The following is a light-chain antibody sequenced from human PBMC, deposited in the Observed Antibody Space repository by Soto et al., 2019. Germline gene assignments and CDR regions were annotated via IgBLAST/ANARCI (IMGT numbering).Light chain of an antibody. CDR3: QQYNNWPPYT. V-gene: IGKV3-15*01. CDR2: GAS. CDR1: QSVSSN. J-gene: IGKJ2*01. Sequence: EIVMTQSPATLSVSPGERATLSCRASQSVSSNLAWYQQKPGQAPRLLIYGASTRATGIPARFSGSGSGTEFTHTIISLQSEDFAVYYCQQYNNWPPYTFCQGTKLEIK.